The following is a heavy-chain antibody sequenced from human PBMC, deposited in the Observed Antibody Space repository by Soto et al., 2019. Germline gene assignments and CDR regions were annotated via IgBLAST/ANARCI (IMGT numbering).Heavy chain of an antibody. CDR2: ISSSSSYI. CDR3: ARELTYYDFWSGYYPFDY. Sequence: VQLVESGGGLVQPGGSLRLSCAASGFTFSSYSMNWVRQAPGKGLEWVSSISSSSSYIYYADSVKGRFTISRDNAKNSLYLQMNSLRAEDTAVYYCARELTYYDFWSGYYPFDYWGQGTLVTVSS. D-gene: IGHD3-3*01. J-gene: IGHJ4*02. V-gene: IGHV3-21*01. CDR1: GFTFSSYS.